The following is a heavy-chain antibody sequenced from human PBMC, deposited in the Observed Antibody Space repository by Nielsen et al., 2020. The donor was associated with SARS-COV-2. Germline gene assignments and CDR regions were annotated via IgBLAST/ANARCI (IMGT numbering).Heavy chain of an antibody. CDR1: GFTFSSYA. V-gene: IGHV3-64D*06. J-gene: IGHJ6*02. CDR2: ISSNGGST. CDR3: ARDKGDYGSEAAGMDV. Sequence: GESLKISCSASGFTFSSYAMHWVRQAPGKGLEYVSAISSNGGSTYYADSVKGRFTISRDNSKNTLYLQMSSLRAEDTAVYYCARDKGDYGSEAAGMDVWGQGTTVTVSS. D-gene: IGHD4-17*01.